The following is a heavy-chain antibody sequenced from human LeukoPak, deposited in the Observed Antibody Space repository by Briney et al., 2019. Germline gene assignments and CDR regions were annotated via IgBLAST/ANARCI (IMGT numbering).Heavy chain of an antibody. V-gene: IGHV4-59*08. J-gene: IGHJ4*02. D-gene: IGHD1-26*01. CDR3: AAPPYGSFSGY. CDR2: IYYSGST. CDR1: GGSISSYY. Sequence: PSETLSLTCTVSGGSISSYYWSWIRQPPGKGLEWIGDIYYSGSTNYNPSLKSRVTISVDTSKNQFSLKLSSVTAADTAVYYCAAPPYGSFSGYWGQGTLVTVSS.